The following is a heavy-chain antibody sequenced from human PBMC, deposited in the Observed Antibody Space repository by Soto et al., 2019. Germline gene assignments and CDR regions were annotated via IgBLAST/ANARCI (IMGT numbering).Heavy chain of an antibody. CDR3: AGELDRTYAGMDV. CDR2: VWYDGSSK. CDR1: GFTFSNFG. Sequence: GGSLRLSCEASGFTFSNFGMNWVRQAPGKGLEWVARVWYDGSSKYYVDSVKGRFTISRDNSKETVYLQMNSLRAEDTGVYYCAGELDRTYAGMDVWGPGTTVTVSS. J-gene: IGHJ6*02. V-gene: IGHV3-33*01. D-gene: IGHD2-2*01.